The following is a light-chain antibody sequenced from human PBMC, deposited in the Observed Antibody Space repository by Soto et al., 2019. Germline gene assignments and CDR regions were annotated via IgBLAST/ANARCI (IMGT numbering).Light chain of an antibody. CDR2: DAS. Sequence: EIVLTQSPVTLSLSPGERATLSCRASQSINNYLAWYQQKPGQPPRLLIYDASNRATAIPGRFSGSWSGTDFTLTISSLAPEDSAVYYCQYRGIWPPGATFGGGTKVEIK. V-gene: IGKV3-11*01. CDR1: QSINNY. J-gene: IGKJ4*01. CDR3: QYRGIWPPGAT.